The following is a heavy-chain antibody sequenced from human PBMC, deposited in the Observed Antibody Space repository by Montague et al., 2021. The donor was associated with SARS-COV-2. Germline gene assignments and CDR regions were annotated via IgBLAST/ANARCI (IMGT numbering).Heavy chain of an antibody. D-gene: IGHD1-26*01. CDR2: IYYSGST. J-gene: IGHJ1*01. V-gene: IGHV4-61*05. CDR1: GGSISRSTYY. CDR3: ARHVSGSLTHFHH. Sequence: SETLSLTCTVSGGSISRSTYYWAWIRRPPGKGLEWIGYIYYSGSTNYNPSLKSRVTISVDTSKNQFSLNLSSVTAADTAVYYCARHVSGSLTHFHHWGQGSLVTVSS.